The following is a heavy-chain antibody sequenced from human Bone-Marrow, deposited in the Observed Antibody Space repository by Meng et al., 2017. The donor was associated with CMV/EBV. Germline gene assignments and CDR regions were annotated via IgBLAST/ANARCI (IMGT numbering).Heavy chain of an antibody. Sequence: ASVKVSCKASGYTFTSYGISWVRQAPGQGLEWMGWISAYNGFTNYAQKIQERVTMTTDTSTSTAYMELRSLRSDDTAVYYCARQPQGYDFWSGYWPPKGHYGMDVWGQGTTDTVSS. CDR2: ISAYNGFT. J-gene: IGHJ6*02. CDR3: ARQPQGYDFWSGYWPPKGHYGMDV. D-gene: IGHD3-3*01. CDR1: GYTFTSYG. V-gene: IGHV1-18*01.